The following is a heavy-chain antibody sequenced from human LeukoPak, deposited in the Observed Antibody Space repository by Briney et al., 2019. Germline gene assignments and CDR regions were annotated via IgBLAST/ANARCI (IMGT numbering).Heavy chain of an antibody. J-gene: IGHJ3*02. D-gene: IGHD5-12*01. CDR3: ASYSGYHLRSAFEI. CDR1: GGSISSYY. CDR2: IYYSGST. V-gene: IGHV4-59*01. Sequence: SETLSLTCTVSGGSISSYYWSWIRQPPGKGLEWIGYIYYSGSTNYNPSLKSRVTISVDTSKNQFSLKLSSVTAADTAVYYCASYSGYHLRSAFEIWGQGTMVTVSS.